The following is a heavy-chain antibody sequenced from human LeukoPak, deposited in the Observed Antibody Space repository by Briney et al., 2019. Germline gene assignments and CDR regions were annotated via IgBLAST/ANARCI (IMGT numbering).Heavy chain of an antibody. CDR1: GYTFTSYY. V-gene: IGHV1-8*03. Sequence: ASVKVSCKASGYTFTSYYMHWVRQATGQGLEWMGWMNPNSGNTGYAQKFQGRVTITRNTSISTAYMELSSLRSEDTAVYYCARGGGYDGMDVWGKGTTVTVSS. D-gene: IGHD5-12*01. CDR2: MNPNSGNT. J-gene: IGHJ6*03. CDR3: ARGGGYDGMDV.